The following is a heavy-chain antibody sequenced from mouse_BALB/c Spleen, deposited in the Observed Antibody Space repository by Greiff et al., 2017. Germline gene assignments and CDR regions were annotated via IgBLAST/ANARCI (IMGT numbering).Heavy chain of an antibody. CDR3: ARDRYGNYWYFDV. CDR2: ISYDGSN. J-gene: IGHJ1*01. V-gene: IGHV3-6*02. CDR1: GYSITSGYY. Sequence: DVKLQESGPGLVKPSQSLSLTCSVTGYSITSGYYWNWIRQFPGNKLEWMGYISYDGSNNSNPSLKNRISITRDTSKNQFFLKLNSVTTEDTATYYCARDRYGNYWYFDVWGAGTTVTVSS. D-gene: IGHD2-1*01.